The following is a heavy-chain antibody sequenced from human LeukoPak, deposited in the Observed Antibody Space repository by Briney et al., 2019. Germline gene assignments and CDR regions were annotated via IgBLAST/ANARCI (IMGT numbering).Heavy chain of an antibody. D-gene: IGHD3-3*01. CDR2: IIPILGIA. CDR1: GGTFSSYA. Sequence: SVKVSCKASGGTFSSYAISWVRQAPGQGLEWMGRIIPILGIANYAQKFQGRVTITADKSTSTAYMELSSLRSEDTAVYYCARADYDFWSGSPDWSQGTLVTVSS. V-gene: IGHV1-69*04. J-gene: IGHJ4*02. CDR3: ARADYDFWSGSPD.